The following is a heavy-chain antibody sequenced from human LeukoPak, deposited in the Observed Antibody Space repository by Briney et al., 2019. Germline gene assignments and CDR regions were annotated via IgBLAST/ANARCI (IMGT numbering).Heavy chain of an antibody. CDR3: ARDKIVGATNFDY. J-gene: IGHJ4*02. V-gene: IGHV3-7*01. Sequence: PGGSLRLSCAASGFTFSSYWMSWVRQAPGKGLKWVANIKQDGSEKYYVDSVKGRFTISRDNAKNSLYLQMNSLRAEDTAVYYCARDKIVGATNFDYWGQGTLVTVSS. CDR2: IKQDGSEK. CDR1: GFTFSSYW. D-gene: IGHD1-26*01.